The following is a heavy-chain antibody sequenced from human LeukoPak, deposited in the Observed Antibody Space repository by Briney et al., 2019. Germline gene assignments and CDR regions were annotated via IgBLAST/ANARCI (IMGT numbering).Heavy chain of an antibody. D-gene: IGHD3-22*01. J-gene: IGHJ4*02. V-gene: IGHV3-30*02. CDR1: GFTFSSYG. CDR2: IRYDGSNK. CDR3: ASDRTGYHDSSGYYFDY. Sequence: GGSLRLSCAASGFTFSSYGMHWVRQAPGKGLEGVAFIRYDGSNKYYGDSVKGRFTISRDNSKNTLYLQMNSLRAEDTAVYYCASDRTGYHDSSGYYFDYWGQGTLVTVSS.